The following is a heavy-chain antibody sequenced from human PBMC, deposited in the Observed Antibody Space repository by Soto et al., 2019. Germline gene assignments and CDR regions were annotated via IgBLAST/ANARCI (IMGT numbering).Heavy chain of an antibody. CDR3: AKDGYYDSSGYYPPMTYFDY. CDR2: ISGSGGST. D-gene: IGHD3-22*01. CDR1: GFTFSSYA. J-gene: IGHJ4*02. V-gene: IGHV3-23*01. Sequence: GGSLRLSCAASGFTFSSYAMSWVRQAPGKGLEWVSAISGSGGSTNYADSVKGLFTISRDNSKNTLYLQMNSLRAEDTAVYYCAKDGYYDSSGYYPPMTYFDYWGQGTLVTVSS.